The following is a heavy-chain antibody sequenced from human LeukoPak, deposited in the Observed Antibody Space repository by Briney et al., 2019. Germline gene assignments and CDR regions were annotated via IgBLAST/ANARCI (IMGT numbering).Heavy chain of an antibody. CDR1: GFMLSSTW. CDR2: INSDATST. D-gene: IGHD4/OR15-4a*01. J-gene: IGHJ6*02. CDR3: ARAKDLPYYYYGMDV. V-gene: IGHV3-74*01. Sequence: GGSLRLSCAASGFMLSSTWMHWVRQAPGKGLVWVSRINSDATSTSYADSVRGRFTISRDDAKSTMYLQMNSLRAEDTAMYYCARAKDLPYYYYGMDVWGQGTTVTVSS.